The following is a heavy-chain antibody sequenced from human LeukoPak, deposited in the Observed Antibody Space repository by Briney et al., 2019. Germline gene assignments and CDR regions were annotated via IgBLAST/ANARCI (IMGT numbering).Heavy chain of an antibody. D-gene: IGHD5-18*01. V-gene: IGHV4-39*01. CDR2: IYDSGST. Sequence: SETLSLTCTVSGGSIRSSYYYWGWIRQPPGKGLEWIGSIYDSGSTYYNPSLKSRVTISVDTSKNQFSLKLNSVTAADTAVYYCARHGRILLWHDYWGQGTLVTVSS. CDR1: GGSIRSSYYY. CDR3: ARHGRILLWHDY. J-gene: IGHJ4*02.